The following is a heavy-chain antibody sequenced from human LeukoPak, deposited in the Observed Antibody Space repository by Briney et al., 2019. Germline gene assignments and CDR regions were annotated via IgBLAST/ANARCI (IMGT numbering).Heavy chain of an antibody. CDR3: AKGSYYDSSGSFYFDY. D-gene: IGHD3-22*01. J-gene: IGHJ4*02. CDR2: ISGSGDNT. CDR1: GFTFSSYA. Sequence: GGSLRLSCAASGFTFSSYAMSWVRQAPGKGPEWVSGISGSGDNTYYADSVKGRFTISRDNSKNTMYVQVNSLGTEDTAAYYCAKGSYYDSSGSFYFDYWGQGTLVTVSS. V-gene: IGHV3-23*01.